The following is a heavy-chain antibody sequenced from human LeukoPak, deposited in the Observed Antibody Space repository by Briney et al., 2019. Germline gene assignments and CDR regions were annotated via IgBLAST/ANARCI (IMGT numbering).Heavy chain of an antibody. D-gene: IGHD2-21*01. Sequence: SQTLSLTSAIPRDGAFSNSAAWNWIRQSLSRGLEWLGRTYYRSKWHNDSAVSVKRRITSTLDTSKNKFSLQLNSVPPEDTAVYYCARVLDSHYYYGLDVWGQGTTVTVSS. CDR3: ARVLDSHYYYGLDV. V-gene: IGHV6-1*01. CDR1: RDGAFSNSAA. J-gene: IGHJ6*02. CDR2: TYYRSKWHN.